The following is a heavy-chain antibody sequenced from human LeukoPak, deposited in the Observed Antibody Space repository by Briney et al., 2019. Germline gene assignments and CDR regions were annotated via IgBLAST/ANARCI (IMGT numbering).Heavy chain of an antibody. CDR2: IIPLLVTT. V-gene: IGHV1-69*04. CDR1: LGSFVKSA. D-gene: IGHD7-27*01. CDR3: ARGRGRDHRITGEIPFDY. J-gene: IGHJ4*02. Sequence: SVKVSCKTSLGSFVKSALNWVRQAPGQGLEWMGRIIPLLVTTEYAQKFQGRVTISADTSTTTAYMEVNILTSDDTAVYYCARGRGRDHRITGEIPFDYWGQGTLVTVSS.